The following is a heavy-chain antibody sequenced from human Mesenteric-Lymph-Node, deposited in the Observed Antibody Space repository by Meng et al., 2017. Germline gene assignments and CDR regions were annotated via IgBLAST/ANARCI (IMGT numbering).Heavy chain of an antibody. J-gene: IGHJ4*02. CDR2: ISAYNGNT. V-gene: IGHV1-18*04. CDR1: GYTFNRHW. Sequence: QVQLVQSGAEGKNPGASVKGSCKASGYTFNRHWMHWVRQAPGQGLEWMGWISAYNGNTNYAQKLQGRVTMTTDTSTGTAYMELRSLRSDDTAVYFCARAGYSSSREFDYWGQGTLVTVSS. CDR3: ARAGYSSSREFDY. D-gene: IGHD6-13*01.